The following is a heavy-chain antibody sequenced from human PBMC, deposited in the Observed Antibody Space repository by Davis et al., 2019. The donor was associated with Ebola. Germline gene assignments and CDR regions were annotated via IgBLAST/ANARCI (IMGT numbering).Heavy chain of an antibody. J-gene: IGHJ4*02. CDR1: GYTFTSYY. CDR2: INPSGGST. V-gene: IGHV1-46*01. CDR3: ARDLGMINDY. Sequence: ASVKVSCKASGYTFTSYYMRWVRQAPGQGLEWMGIINPSGGSTSYAQKFQGRVTITADKSTSTAYMELSSLRSEDTAVYYCARDLGMINDYWGQGTLVTVSS. D-gene: IGHD3-16*01.